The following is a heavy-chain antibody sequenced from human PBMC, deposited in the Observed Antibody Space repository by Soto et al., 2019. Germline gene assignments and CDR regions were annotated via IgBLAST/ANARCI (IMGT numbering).Heavy chain of an antibody. D-gene: IGHD5-18*01. V-gene: IGHV1-69*13. CDR2: IIPIFGTA. Sequence: GASVKVSCKASGGPFSIYAISWVRQAPGQGLEWMGGIIPIFGTANYAQKFQGRVTITADESPSTAYMELSSLRSEDTAVYYCARDGGYSYGFLGCFDDWRQVPLVTTSS. CDR3: ARDGGYSYGFLGCFDD. J-gene: IGHJ4*02. CDR1: GGPFSIYA.